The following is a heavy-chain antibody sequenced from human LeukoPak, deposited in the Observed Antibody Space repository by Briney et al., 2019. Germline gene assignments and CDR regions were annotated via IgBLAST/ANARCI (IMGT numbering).Heavy chain of an antibody. Sequence: GASVTVSCKASGYTFTSYGISWVRQAPGQGLEGMGWISAYNGNTNYAQKLQGRVTMTTDTSTSTAYMELRSLRSDDTAVYYCARDRGLWFGELYSYYYYYMDVWGKGTTVTVSS. V-gene: IGHV1-18*01. J-gene: IGHJ6*03. CDR1: GYTFTSYG. CDR2: ISAYNGNT. D-gene: IGHD3-10*01. CDR3: ARDRGLWFGELYSYYYYYMDV.